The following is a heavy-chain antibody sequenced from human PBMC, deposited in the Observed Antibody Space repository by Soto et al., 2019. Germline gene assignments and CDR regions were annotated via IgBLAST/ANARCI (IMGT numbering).Heavy chain of an antibody. J-gene: IGHJ4*02. CDR1: GFTFSNAW. Sequence: EVQLVEPGGGLVKPGGSLRLSCAASGFTFSNAWMSWVRQAPGKGLERVGRIKSKTDGGTTDYAAPVKGRFTISRDDSKNTLYLQMNSLKTEDTAVYYCTTVNNWNDGPVDYWGQGTLVTVSS. D-gene: IGHD1-20*01. CDR2: IKSKTDGGTT. V-gene: IGHV3-15*01. CDR3: TTVNNWNDGPVDY.